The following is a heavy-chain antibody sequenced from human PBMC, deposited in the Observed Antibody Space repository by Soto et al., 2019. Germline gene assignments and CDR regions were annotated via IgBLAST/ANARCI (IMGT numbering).Heavy chain of an antibody. CDR3: AKVAKNCSGGSGYDRRIVYYFDY. J-gene: IGHJ4*02. V-gene: IGHV3-74*01. Sequence: GGSLRLSCAGSGFTFSSYWMHWVRQAPGKGLVWVSRINRDGTSTSYADSVKGRFTISRDNSKNTLYLQMNSLGAEDTAVYYCAKVAKNCSGGSGYDRRIVYYFDYWGQGTLVTVSS. CDR1: GFTFSSYW. D-gene: IGHD2-15*01. CDR2: INRDGTST.